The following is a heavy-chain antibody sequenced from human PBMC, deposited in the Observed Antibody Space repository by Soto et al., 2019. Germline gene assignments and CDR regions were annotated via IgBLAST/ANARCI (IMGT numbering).Heavy chain of an antibody. V-gene: IGHV1-69*12. D-gene: IGHD2-15*01. CDR3: ASWLKGPDIGNYYYGMDV. J-gene: IGHJ6*02. CDR2: IMPIFRAP. CDR1: GSAFSDYA. Sequence: QVQLVQSGAEVKKPGSSVKVSCKASGSAFSDYAFSWVRQAPGQGLEWLGGIMPIFRAPDYAQKFQGRVTSTADEFTRTAYMEMNRLRSEDTAVYYCASWLKGPDIGNYYYGMDVWGQGTTVTVS.